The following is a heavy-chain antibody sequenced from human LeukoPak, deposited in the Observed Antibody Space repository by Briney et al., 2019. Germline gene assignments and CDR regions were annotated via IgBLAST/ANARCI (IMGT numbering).Heavy chain of an antibody. V-gene: IGHV3-15*01. D-gene: IGHD5-18*01. Sequence: PGGSLRLSCAASGFTFSNAWMSWVRQAPGKGLEWVGRIKSKTDGGTTDYAAPVKGRFTISRDDSKNTLYLRMNSLKTEDTAVYYCTTDQSDTAMVVFGWAFDIWGQGTMVTVSS. J-gene: IGHJ3*02. CDR1: GFTFSNAW. CDR3: TTDQSDTAMVVFGWAFDI. CDR2: IKSKTDGGTT.